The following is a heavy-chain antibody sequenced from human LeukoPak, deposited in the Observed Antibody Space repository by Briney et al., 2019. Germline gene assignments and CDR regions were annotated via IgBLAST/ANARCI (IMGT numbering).Heavy chain of an antibody. D-gene: IGHD6-13*01. J-gene: IGHJ4*02. CDR1: GGSFSGYY. V-gene: IGHV4-34*01. CDR3: ARVSQQDTDY. CDR2: INHSGST. Sequence: SETLSLTCAVYGGSFSGYYWSWIRQPPGKGLEWIGEINHSGSTNYNPSLKSRVTISVDTSKNQFSLKLSSVTAADTAVYYCARVSQQDTDYWGLGTLVTASS.